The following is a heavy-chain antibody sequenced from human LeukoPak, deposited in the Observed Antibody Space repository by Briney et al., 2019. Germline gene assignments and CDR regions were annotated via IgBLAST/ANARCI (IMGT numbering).Heavy chain of an antibody. CDR2: IYYSGST. V-gene: IGHV4-39*07. D-gene: IGHD3-9*01. CDR1: GGSISSSSYY. Sequence: SETLSLTCTVSGGSISSSSYYWGWIRQPPGKGLEWIGSIYYSGSTYYNPSLKSRVTISVDTSKNQFSLKLSSVTAADTAVYYCATGLGGFDWSHPDYWGQGTLVTVSS. J-gene: IGHJ4*02. CDR3: ATGLGGFDWSHPDY.